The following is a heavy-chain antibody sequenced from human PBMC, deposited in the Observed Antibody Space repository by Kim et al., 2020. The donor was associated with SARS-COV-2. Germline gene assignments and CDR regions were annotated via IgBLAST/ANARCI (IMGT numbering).Heavy chain of an antibody. CDR3: ARGAGSPSYNKFAY. V-gene: IGHV4-30-2*05. D-gene: IGHD1-1*01. Sequence: YNPALKSRVMISIAPSKNQFSLNLSSVTAADTAVYYCARGAGSPSYNKFAYWGQGTLVIVSS. J-gene: IGHJ4*02.